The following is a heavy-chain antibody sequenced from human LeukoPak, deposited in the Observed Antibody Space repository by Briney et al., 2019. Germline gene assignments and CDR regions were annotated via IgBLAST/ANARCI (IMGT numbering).Heavy chain of an antibody. D-gene: IGHD3-9*01. CDR3: ARVGYDVLTGYYVYFDN. V-gene: IGHV4-4*07. CDR1: GGSISNYY. Sequence: SETLSLTCTVSGGSISNYYWGWIRQPAGKGLEWIGHIYPTGSTNYNRSLKSRVTMSIDTSKNQFSLNLRSVTAADTAVYFCARVGYDVLTGYYVYFDNWGQGTLVTVSS. J-gene: IGHJ4*02. CDR2: IYPTGST.